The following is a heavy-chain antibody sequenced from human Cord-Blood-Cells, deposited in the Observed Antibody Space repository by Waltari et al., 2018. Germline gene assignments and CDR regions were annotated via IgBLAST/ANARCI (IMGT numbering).Heavy chain of an antibody. CDR3: ASSAAYSSSSIFDY. D-gene: IGHD6-6*01. V-gene: IGHV4-4*02. CDR2: IDHSGST. Sequence: QVQLQESGPGLVKPSGTLSLTCAVSGGSISRSNWWSWVRQPPGKGLEGIGEIDHSGSTNYNPSLKSRVTISVDKSKNQFSLKLSSVTAADTAVYYCASSAAYSSSSIFDYWGQGTLVTVSS. CDR1: GGSISRSNW. J-gene: IGHJ4*02.